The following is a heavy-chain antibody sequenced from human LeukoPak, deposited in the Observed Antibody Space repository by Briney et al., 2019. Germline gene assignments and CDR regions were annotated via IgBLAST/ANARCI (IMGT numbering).Heavy chain of an antibody. J-gene: IGHJ5*02. CDR1: GYSINNYW. Sequence: GESLKISCQGSGYSINNYWIGWVRQMPGKGLEWMGIIYPDDSDIRYSPSFQGQVTISADKSISTAYLQWSSLKASDTAMYYCARQEYCSGGSCYTWFDPWGQGTLVTVSS. CDR2: IYPDDSDI. D-gene: IGHD2-15*01. CDR3: ARQEYCSGGSCYTWFDP. V-gene: IGHV5-51*01.